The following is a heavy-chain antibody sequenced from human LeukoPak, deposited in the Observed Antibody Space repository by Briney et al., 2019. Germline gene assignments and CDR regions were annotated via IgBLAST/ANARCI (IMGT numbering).Heavy chain of an antibody. CDR2: ISGSGGST. CDR1: GFXFSSYA. V-gene: IGHV3-23*01. D-gene: IGHD3-22*01. CDR3: AKVVSGYYSSFIY. Sequence: SLRLSXAASGFXFSSYAMSWVRQAPGKGLEWVSAISGSGGSTYYADSVKGRFTISRDNSKNTLYLQMNSLRAEDTAVYYCAKVVSGYYSSFIYWGQGTLVTVSS. J-gene: IGHJ4*02.